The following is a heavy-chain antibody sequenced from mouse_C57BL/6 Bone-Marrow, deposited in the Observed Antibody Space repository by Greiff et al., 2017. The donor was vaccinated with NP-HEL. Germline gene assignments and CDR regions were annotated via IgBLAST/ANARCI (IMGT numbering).Heavy chain of an antibody. J-gene: IGHJ1*03. CDR3: ARRSPGRGYFDG. CDR1: GYAFSSSW. D-gene: IGHD4-1*01. CDR2: IYPGDGDT. V-gene: IGHV1-82*01. Sequence: QVQLQQSGPELVKPGASVKISCKASGYAFSSSWMNWVKQRPGKGLEWIGRIYPGDGDTNYNGKFKGKDTLTADKSSSTAYMQLSSRTSEDSAVYFCARRSPGRGYFDGRGTGTTVTVSS.